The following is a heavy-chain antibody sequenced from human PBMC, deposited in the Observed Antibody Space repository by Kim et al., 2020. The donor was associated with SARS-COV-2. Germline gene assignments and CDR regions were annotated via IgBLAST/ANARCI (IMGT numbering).Heavy chain of an antibody. CDR2: IYYSGST. D-gene: IGHD5-12*01. CDR1: GGSISSGGYY. J-gene: IGHJ4*02. CDR3: ARVSGAYSGYEFDY. V-gene: IGHV4-31*03. Sequence: SETLSLTCTVSGGSISSGGYYWSWIRQHPGKGLEWIGYIYYSGSTYYNPSLKSRVTISVDTSKNQFSLKLSSVTAADTAVYYCARVSGAYSGYEFDYWGQGTLVTVSS.